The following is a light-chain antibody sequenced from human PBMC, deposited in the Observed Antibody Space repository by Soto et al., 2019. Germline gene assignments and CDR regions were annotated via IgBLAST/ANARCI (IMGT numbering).Light chain of an antibody. CDR3: QQYGSSP. Sequence: EIVLTQSPGTLSLSPGERVTLSCRASQSVSSSYLAWYQQKPGQAPRPLIYGASSRATGIPDRFSGSGSGTDFTLTISRLEPEDFAVYYCQQYGSSPFGPGTKVDIK. V-gene: IGKV3-20*01. J-gene: IGKJ3*01. CDR2: GAS. CDR1: QSVSSSY.